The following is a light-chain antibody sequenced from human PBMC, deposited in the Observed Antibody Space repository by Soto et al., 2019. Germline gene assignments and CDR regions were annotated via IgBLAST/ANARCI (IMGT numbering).Light chain of an antibody. J-gene: IGKJ5*01. CDR1: HSFTSY. CDR3: QQRSNWPPVIT. Sequence: EFVWTKLQPTRSLSPGEIATPSAGASHSFTSYFPWYQRKLGQAPRLLFYDASKRATGIPARFSGRGSGTDFTLTISSLEPEDFAVYYCQQRSNWPPVITFGQGTRLEIK. V-gene: IGKV3-11*01. CDR2: DAS.